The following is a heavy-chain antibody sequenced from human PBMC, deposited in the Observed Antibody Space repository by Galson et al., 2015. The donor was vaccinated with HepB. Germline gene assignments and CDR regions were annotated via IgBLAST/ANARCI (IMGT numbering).Heavy chain of an antibody. CDR3: AKDDGDYVFAYYYGMDA. V-gene: IGHV3-23*01. CDR2: ISGSGGST. Sequence: SLRLSCAASGFTFSSYAMSWVRQAPGKGLEWVSAISGSGGSTYYADSVKGRFTISRDNSKNTLYLQMNSLRAEDTAVYYCAKDDGDYVFAYYYGMDAWGQGTTVTVSS. CDR1: GFTFSSYA. J-gene: IGHJ6*02. D-gene: IGHD4-17*01.